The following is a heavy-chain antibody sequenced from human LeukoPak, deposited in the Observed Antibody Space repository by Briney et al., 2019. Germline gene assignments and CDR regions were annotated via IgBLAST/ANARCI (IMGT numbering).Heavy chain of an antibody. CDR3: ARINVFRGGEL. J-gene: IGHJ4*02. V-gene: IGHV4-34*01. Sequence: SETLSLTCAVYGGSFSGYYWSWIRQPPGKGLEWIGEINHSGSTNYNPSLKSRVTISVDTSKNQFSLKLSSVTAADTAVYYCARINVFRGGELWGQGTLVTVSS. D-gene: IGHD3-3*01. CDR2: INHSGST. CDR1: GGSFSGYY.